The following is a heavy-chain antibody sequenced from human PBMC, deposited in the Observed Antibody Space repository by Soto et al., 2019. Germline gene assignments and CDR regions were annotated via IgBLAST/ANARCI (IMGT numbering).Heavy chain of an antibody. V-gene: IGHV1-69*02. J-gene: IGHJ6*02. Sequence: QVQLVQSGAEVKKPGSSVKVSCKASGGIFSRYTISWVRQAPGQGLEWMGRIIPILDIPNYAQNFQGRVTITADKSTSTAYMELSSLRSDDSAVYYCSSHFTGVLVLGASPPGGDNYGWDVWGQGTTVTVSS. CDR3: SSHFTGVLVLGASPPGGDNYGWDV. CDR1: GGIFSRYT. CDR2: IIPILDIP. D-gene: IGHD2-15*01.